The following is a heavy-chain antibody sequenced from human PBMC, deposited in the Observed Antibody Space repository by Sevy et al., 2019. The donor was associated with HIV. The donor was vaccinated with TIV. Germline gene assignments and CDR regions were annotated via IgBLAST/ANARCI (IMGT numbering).Heavy chain of an antibody. D-gene: IGHD3-22*01. Sequence: GGSLRLSCAASGITLTPYWMHWVRQAPGKGLVWVSRINSDGSSTSYAESVKGRFTISRDNGKNTLYLQMKSLSVEDTAVYFCSRGLYYYDMRGHQEPGDYWGQGVLVTVSS. J-gene: IGHJ4*02. CDR1: GITLTPYW. CDR2: INSDGSST. V-gene: IGHV3-74*01. CDR3: SRGLYYYDMRGHQEPGDY.